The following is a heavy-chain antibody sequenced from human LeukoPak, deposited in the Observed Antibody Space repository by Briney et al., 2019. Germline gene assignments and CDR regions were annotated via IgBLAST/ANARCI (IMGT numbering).Heavy chain of an antibody. CDR2: ISAHDGTR. CDR1: GYTFTNYG. Sequence: ASVKVSCKASGYTFTNYGITWVRQAPGQRLEWMGWISAHDGTRNYALKHEDRVTMTTDTSTSTAYMELRGLRSDDTAVYYCARRSTLYSSGRFYFDYWGQGTLVIVSS. J-gene: IGHJ4*02. CDR3: ARRSTLYSSGRFYFDY. D-gene: IGHD6-19*01. V-gene: IGHV1-18*01.